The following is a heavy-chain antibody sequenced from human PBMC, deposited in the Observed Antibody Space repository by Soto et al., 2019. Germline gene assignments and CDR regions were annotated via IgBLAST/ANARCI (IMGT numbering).Heavy chain of an antibody. Sequence: QVQLVQSGAEVKKPGASVKVSCKASGYTFTSYGISWVRQAPGQGLEWMGWISAYNGNTNYAQKLQGRVTMTTDTSTSTAHMELRSLRPDDTRVYYWARDRSSGWYRGNFDYWGQGTLVTVSS. CDR3: ARDRSSGWYRGNFDY. CDR1: GYTFTSYG. J-gene: IGHJ4*02. CDR2: ISAYNGNT. V-gene: IGHV1-18*01. D-gene: IGHD6-19*01.